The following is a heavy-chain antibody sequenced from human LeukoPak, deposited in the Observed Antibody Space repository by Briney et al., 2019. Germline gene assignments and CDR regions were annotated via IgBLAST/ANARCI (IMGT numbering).Heavy chain of an antibody. J-gene: IGHJ5*02. CDR1: GGSISSYY. CDR2: IYYSGST. D-gene: IGHD6-13*01. CDR3: ARDGQSLAHSSSWQTFDP. V-gene: IGHV4-59*01. Sequence: PSETLSLTCTVSGGSISSYYWSWIRQPPGKGLEWIGYIYYSGSTNYNPSLKSRVTISVDTSKNQFSLKLSSVTAADTAVYYCARDGQSLAHSSSWQTFDPWGQGTLVTVSS.